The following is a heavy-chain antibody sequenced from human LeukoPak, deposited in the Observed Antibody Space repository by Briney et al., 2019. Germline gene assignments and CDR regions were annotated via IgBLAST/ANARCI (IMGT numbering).Heavy chain of an antibody. J-gene: IGHJ6*02. V-gene: IGHV4-59*01. CDR2: IYYSGST. CDR1: GGSISSYY. CDR3: ARGVGYSYGYLYYYYGMDV. Sequence: SETLSLICTVSGGSISSYYWSWIRQPPGKGLEWIGYIYYSGSTNYNPSLKSRVTISVDTSKNQSSLKLSSVTAADTAVYYCARGVGYSYGYLYYYYGMDVWGQGTTVTVSS. D-gene: IGHD5-18*01.